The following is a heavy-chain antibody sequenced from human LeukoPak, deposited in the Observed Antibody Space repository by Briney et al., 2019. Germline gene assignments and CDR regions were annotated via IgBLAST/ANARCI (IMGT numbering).Heavy chain of an antibody. CDR1: GYNFANYW. Sequence: GESLKISCKGSGYNFANYWIGWVRQMPGRSLEWMGIIYPGDSDTRYSPSFQGQVTISADKSISTAYLQWSSLKASDTAMYYCARRGEQGADYWGQGTLVTVSS. CDR3: ARRGEQGADY. CDR2: IYPGDSDT. V-gene: IGHV5-51*01. J-gene: IGHJ4*02. D-gene: IGHD3-16*01.